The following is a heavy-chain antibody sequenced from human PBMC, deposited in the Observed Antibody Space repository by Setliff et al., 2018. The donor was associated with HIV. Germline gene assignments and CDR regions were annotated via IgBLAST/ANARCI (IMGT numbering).Heavy chain of an antibody. Sequence: SETLSLTCTVSGGSISSGSYYWSWIRQPAGKGLEWIGRIYTSGSTNYNPSLKSRVTISVDTSKNQFSLKLSSVTAADTAVYYCARENCSGGSCYPSLLDYWGQGTLVTVSS. CDR1: GGSISSGSYY. CDR3: ARENCSGGSCYPSLLDY. D-gene: IGHD2-15*01. J-gene: IGHJ4*02. V-gene: IGHV4-61*02. CDR2: IYTSGST.